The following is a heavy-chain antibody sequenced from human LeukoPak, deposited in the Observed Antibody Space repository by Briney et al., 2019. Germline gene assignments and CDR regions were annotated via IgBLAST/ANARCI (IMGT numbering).Heavy chain of an antibody. CDR1: GFTFSSYW. V-gene: IGHV3-7*01. CDR3: ARDVVAISAASGMDV. Sequence: GGSLRLSCAASGFTFSSYWMSWVRRAPGKGLDWVANINKDGSDKYYVDSVKGRFTVSRDNAKNSLYLQMNSLRAEDTAVYYCARDVVAISAASGMDVWGQGTTVTVSS. CDR2: INKDGSDK. D-gene: IGHD2-2*01. J-gene: IGHJ6*02.